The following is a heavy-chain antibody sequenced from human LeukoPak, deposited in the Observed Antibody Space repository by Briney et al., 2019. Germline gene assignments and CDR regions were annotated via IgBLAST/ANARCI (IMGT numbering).Heavy chain of an antibody. Sequence: GSSVKVSCKASGYTFTSYGISWVRQAPGQGLEWMGWISAYNGNTNYAQKLQGRVTMTTDTSTSTAYMELSSLRSEDTAVYYCASTPGVVVTATYYFDYWGQGTLVTVSS. CDR3: ASTPGVVVTATYYFDY. V-gene: IGHV1-18*01. J-gene: IGHJ4*02. CDR2: ISAYNGNT. D-gene: IGHD2-21*02. CDR1: GYTFTSYG.